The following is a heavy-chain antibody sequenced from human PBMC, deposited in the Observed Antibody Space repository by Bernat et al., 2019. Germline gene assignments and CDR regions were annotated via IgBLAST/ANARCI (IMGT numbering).Heavy chain of an antibody. V-gene: IGHV3-64D*06. CDR2: VSSSGDNS. CDR1: GFTFNDFA. D-gene: IGHD5-18*01. J-gene: IGHJ3*02. Sequence: EVQLVESGGGLVQPGGSLRLSCSASGFTFNDFAFHWVRQAPGTGLQYVSGVSSSGDNSSYADSVKGRFTISRDNSRNTLYLEMSSLRAEDTAVYFCVKDEYSYGHDAFDIWGQGKWSPSLQ. CDR3: VKDEYSYGHDAFDI.